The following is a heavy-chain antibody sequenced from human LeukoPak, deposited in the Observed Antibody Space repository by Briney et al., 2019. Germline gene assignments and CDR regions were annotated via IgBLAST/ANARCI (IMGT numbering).Heavy chain of an antibody. CDR3: ARGRVVTSGRDWFDP. J-gene: IGHJ5*02. V-gene: IGHV4-39*07. D-gene: IGHD2-21*02. Sequence: SETLSLTCTVSGGSISSSSYSWSWIRQPPGKGLEWIGEINHSGSTNYNLSLKSRVTISVDTSKNQFSLKLSSVTAADTAVYYCARGRVVTSGRDWFDPWGQGTLVTVSS. CDR1: GGSISSSSYS. CDR2: INHSGST.